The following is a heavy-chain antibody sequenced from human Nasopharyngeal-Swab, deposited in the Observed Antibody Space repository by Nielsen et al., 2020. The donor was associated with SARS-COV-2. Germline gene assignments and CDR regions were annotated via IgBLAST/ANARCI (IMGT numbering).Heavy chain of an antibody. CDR2: IYPGDSDT. Sequence: GESLKISCKGSGYSFTSYWIAWVRQMPGKGLEWMGIIYPGDSDTRYSPSFQGQVTISADKSISTAYLQWSSLKASDTAMYYYARLPDYYYYGMDVWGQGTTVTVSS. CDR1: GYSFTSYW. J-gene: IGHJ6*02. CDR3: ARLPDYYYYGMDV. V-gene: IGHV5-51*01.